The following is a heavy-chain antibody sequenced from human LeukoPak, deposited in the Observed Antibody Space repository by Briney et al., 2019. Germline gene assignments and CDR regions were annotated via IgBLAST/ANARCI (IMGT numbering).Heavy chain of an antibody. CDR2: ITNSGDTI. Sequence: GGSLRLSCAASGFTSSSYEMNWVRQAPGKGLEWVSCITNSGDTIYYADSVKGRFTISRDNAKNSLYLQMNSLRAEDTAVYYCARNYDVWGKGTTVTVSS. CDR1: GFTSSSYE. D-gene: IGHD1-7*01. J-gene: IGHJ6*04. CDR3: ARNYDV. V-gene: IGHV3-48*03.